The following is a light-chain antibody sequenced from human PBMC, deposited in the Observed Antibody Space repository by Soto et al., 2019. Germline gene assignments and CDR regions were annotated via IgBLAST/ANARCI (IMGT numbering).Light chain of an antibody. CDR3: QQYSGYPLT. Sequence: DIQMTQSPSTLSASFGDRFTITFVASQSISGSLAWYQQKPGTVPKLLIYKASGLESGVPSRFSGSGSGTEFTLTISGLQPDDFATYYCQQYSGYPLTFGGGTKVDIK. CDR2: KAS. V-gene: IGKV1-5*03. J-gene: IGKJ4*01. CDR1: QSISGS.